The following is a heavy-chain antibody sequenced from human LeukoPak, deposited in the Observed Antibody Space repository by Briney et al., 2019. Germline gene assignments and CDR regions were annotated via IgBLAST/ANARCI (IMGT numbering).Heavy chain of an antibody. Sequence: GGSLRLSCAASGFTFSSYAMSWVRQAPGKGLEWVSAISGSGGSTYYADSVKGRFTTSRDNSKNTLYLQMSSLRAEDTAVYYCAKVQNYDILTGPPGYFDYWGQGTLVTVSS. V-gene: IGHV3-23*01. CDR2: ISGSGGST. D-gene: IGHD3-9*01. J-gene: IGHJ4*02. CDR3: AKVQNYDILTGPPGYFDY. CDR1: GFTFSSYA.